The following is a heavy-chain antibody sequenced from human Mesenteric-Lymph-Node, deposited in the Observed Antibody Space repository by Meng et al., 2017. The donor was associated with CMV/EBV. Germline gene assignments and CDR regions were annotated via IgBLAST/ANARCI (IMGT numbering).Heavy chain of an antibody. J-gene: IGHJ4*02. V-gene: IGHV4-34*01. CDR1: GGSFSGYY. CDR2: INHSGST. CDR3: ARGLYSSGWYGGYFDY. D-gene: IGHD6-19*01. Sequence: YGGSFSGYYGSWIRQPPGKGLEWIGEINHSGSTNYNPSLKSRVTISVDTSKNQFSLKLSSVTAADTAVYYCARGLYSSGWYGGYFDYWGQGTLVTVSS.